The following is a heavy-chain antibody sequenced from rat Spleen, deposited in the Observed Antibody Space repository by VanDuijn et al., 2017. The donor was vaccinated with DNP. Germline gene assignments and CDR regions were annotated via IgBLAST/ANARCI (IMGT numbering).Heavy chain of an antibody. CDR3: ATESTYYGYFDY. V-gene: IGHV5-31*01. J-gene: IGHJ2*01. D-gene: IGHD1-9*01. Sequence: EVQLVESGGGLVQPGRSLKVSCVASGFTFSGYWMTWIRQVPGKGLEWVASITSSGGYTYYPDSVKGRFTISRDNAKNTLYLQMNSLRSEDTATYNCATESTYYGYFDYWGQGVMVPVSS. CDR1: GFTFSGYW. CDR2: ITSSGGYT.